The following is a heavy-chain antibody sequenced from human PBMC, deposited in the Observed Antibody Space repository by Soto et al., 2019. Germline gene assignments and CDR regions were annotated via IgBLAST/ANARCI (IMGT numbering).Heavy chain of an antibody. Sequence: QVQLQQWGAGLLKPSETLSLTCAVYGGSFSGYYWSWIRQPPGKGLEWIGEINHSGSTNYNPSLKGRLPISVAPSKNKFSLKLSSVPAADTAVYYCARGGYDFWSGYSNWFDPWGQGTLVTVSS. CDR1: GGSFSGYY. CDR2: INHSGST. V-gene: IGHV4-34*01. J-gene: IGHJ5*02. D-gene: IGHD3-3*01. CDR3: ARGGYDFWSGYSNWFDP.